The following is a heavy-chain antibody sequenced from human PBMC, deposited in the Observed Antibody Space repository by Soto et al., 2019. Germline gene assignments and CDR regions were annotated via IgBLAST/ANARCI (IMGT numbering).Heavy chain of an antibody. Sequence: GGSLRLCCAASGFTFSSYAMSWVRQAPGKGLEWVSVIYSGGSTYYADSVKGRFTISRDNSKNTLYLQMNSLRAEDTAVYYCARVGETPLHYWGQGTLVTVSS. D-gene: IGHD3-10*01. V-gene: IGHV3-53*01. CDR3: ARVGETPLHY. J-gene: IGHJ4*02. CDR1: GFTFSSYA. CDR2: IYSGGST.